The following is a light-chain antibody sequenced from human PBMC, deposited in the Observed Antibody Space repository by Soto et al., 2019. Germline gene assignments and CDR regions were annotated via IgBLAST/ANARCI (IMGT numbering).Light chain of an antibody. CDR3: QHYGSVPLT. J-gene: IGKJ4*01. CDR2: GAS. CDR1: QSVSTSY. Sequence: EIVLPQSPGTLSLSPGERATLSCRASQSVSTSYLAWYQQKPGQAPRLLIYGASSRATGIPDRFSGSGSGADFTLTISRLEPDDFAVYYSQHYGSVPLTFGGGTKVEIK. V-gene: IGKV3-20*01.